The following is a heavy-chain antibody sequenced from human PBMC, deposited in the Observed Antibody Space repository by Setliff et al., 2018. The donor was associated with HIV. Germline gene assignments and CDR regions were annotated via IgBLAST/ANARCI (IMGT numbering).Heavy chain of an antibody. CDR3: ARGYYDGSGYPPGNWFDP. V-gene: IGHV4-59*01. D-gene: IGHD3-22*01. Sequence: PSETLSLTCTVSGASIRSFHWSWIRQPPGKGLEWIGYIYYSGSANYTPSLKSRVTISVDTSKNQFSLKLSSVTAADTAVYYCARGYYDGSGYPPGNWFDPWGQGTLVTVSS. J-gene: IGHJ5*02. CDR1: GASIRSFH. CDR2: IYYSGSA.